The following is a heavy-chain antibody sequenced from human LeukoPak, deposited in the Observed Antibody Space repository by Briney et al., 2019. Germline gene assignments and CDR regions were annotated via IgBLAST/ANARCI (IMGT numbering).Heavy chain of an antibody. D-gene: IGHD6-19*01. CDR3: ARDNNVSGVSHYYYYMDG. CDR2: IYYSGNT. Sequence: PSETLSLTCTVSGVSISSSNSYWGWIRQPPGKGLEWIGSIYYSGNTYYNASLKSQVSISIDTSKNQFSLKLSSVTAADTAVYYCARDNNVSGVSHYYYYMDGWGKGTTVTISS. J-gene: IGHJ6*03. CDR1: GVSISSSNSY. V-gene: IGHV4-39*07.